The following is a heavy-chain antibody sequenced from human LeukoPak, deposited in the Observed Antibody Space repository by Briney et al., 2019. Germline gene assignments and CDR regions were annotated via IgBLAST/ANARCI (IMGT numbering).Heavy chain of an antibody. CDR2: IGTAGDT. CDR3: ARGRGWGTFDI. D-gene: IGHD3-10*01. Sequence: GGSLRLSSAASGFTSSSYDMHWVRQGTGKGLEFVSAIGTAGDTYYPGSVKGRFTTSRENAKISLYLQMNSLRVGDTAVYYCARGRGWGTFDIWGQGTMVTVSS. CDR1: GFTSSSYD. V-gene: IGHV3-13*04. J-gene: IGHJ3*02.